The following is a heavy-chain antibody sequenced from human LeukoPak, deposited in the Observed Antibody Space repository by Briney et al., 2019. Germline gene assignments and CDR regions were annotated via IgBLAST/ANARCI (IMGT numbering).Heavy chain of an antibody. D-gene: IGHD6-6*01. Sequence: GGSLRLSCAASGFTFSSYINWVRQAPGKGLEWVSSISTSSSYIYYADSVKGRFTISRDNAKNSLYLQMNSLRAEDTAVYYCARDTPKSIAASTAGDYWGQGTLVTVSS. CDR1: GFTFSSY. J-gene: IGHJ4*02. CDR3: ARDTPKSIAASTAGDY. CDR2: ISTSSSYI. V-gene: IGHV3-21*01.